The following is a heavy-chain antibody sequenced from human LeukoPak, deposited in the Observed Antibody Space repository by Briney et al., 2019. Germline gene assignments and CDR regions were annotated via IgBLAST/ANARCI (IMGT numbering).Heavy chain of an antibody. CDR2: IYPNSGGT. D-gene: IGHD3-10*01. CDR1: GYAFTGHY. V-gene: IGHV1-2*02. CDR3: AREAYDSGNFRTDYYYMDV. Sequence: ASVKVSCKASGYAFTGHYIHWVRQAPGQGLEWMGWIYPNSGGTNYAQKFQGRVTVTRDTSISTAYMELSRLRSDDTAVYYCAREAYDSGNFRTDYYYMDVWGIGTTVTVSS. J-gene: IGHJ6*03.